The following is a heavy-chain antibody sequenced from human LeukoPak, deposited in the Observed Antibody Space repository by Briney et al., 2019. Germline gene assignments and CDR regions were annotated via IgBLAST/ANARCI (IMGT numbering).Heavy chain of an antibody. CDR2: INHSGST. D-gene: IGHD3-3*01. Sequence: PSETLSLTCAVYGGSFSGYYWSWIRQPPGKGLEWIGEINHSGSTNYNPSLKSRVTISVDTSKNQFSLKLSSVTAADTAVYYCARGGGKLDYDFWSGYYGYWGQGTLVTVSS. CDR1: GGSFSGYY. CDR3: ARGGGKLDYDFWSGYYGY. V-gene: IGHV4-34*01. J-gene: IGHJ4*02.